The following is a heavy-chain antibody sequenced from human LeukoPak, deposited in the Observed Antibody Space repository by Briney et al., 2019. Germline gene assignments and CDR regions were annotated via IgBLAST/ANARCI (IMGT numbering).Heavy chain of an antibody. D-gene: IGHD3-3*01. CDR3: ARTVRKLRFLEWPMGNGLWYMDV. CDR2: INPSGGST. V-gene: IGHV1-46*01. CDR1: GYIFTSYN. Sequence: GATVKVSCKASGYIFTSYNIYWVRQAPGQGLEWMGIINPSGGSTNYAQKFQGRVTMTRDTSTSTVYMELSSLRSDDTAVYYCARTVRKLRFLEWPMGNGLWYMDVWGKGTTVTVSS. J-gene: IGHJ6*03.